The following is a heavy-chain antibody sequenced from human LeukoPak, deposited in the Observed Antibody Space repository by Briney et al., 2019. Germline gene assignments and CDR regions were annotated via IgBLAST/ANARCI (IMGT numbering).Heavy chain of an antibody. J-gene: IGHJ4*02. CDR3: AREISISIAARGGFDY. CDR1: GFTFDDYA. CDR2: ISWNSGSI. Sequence: GGSLRLSCAASGFTFDDYAMHWVRQAPGKGLEWVSGISWNSGSIDYADSVKGRFTISRDNAKNSLYLQMNSLRAEDTALYYCAREISISIAARGGFDYWGQGALVTVSS. D-gene: IGHD6-6*01. V-gene: IGHV3-9*01.